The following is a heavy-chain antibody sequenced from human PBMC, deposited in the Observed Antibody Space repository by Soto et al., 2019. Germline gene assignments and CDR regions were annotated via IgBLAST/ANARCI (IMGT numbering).Heavy chain of an antibody. CDR2: IYYSGST. CDR3: ARHPTVTEYYFDY. CDR1: GGSISSYY. D-gene: IGHD4-17*01. Sequence: PSETLSLTCTGSGGSISSYYWSWIRQPPGKGLEWIGYIYYSGSTNYNPSLKSRVTISVDTSKNQSSLKLSSVTAADTAVYYCARHPTVTEYYFDYWGQGTLVTVSS. V-gene: IGHV4-59*08. J-gene: IGHJ4*02.